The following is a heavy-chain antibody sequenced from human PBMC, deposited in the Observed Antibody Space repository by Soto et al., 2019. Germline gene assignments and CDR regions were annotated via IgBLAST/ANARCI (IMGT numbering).Heavy chain of an antibody. CDR1: GFTFSSYS. CDR2: ISSSSSYI. Sequence: EVQLVESGGGLVKPGGSLRLSCAASGFTFSSYSMNWVRQAPGKGLEWVSSISSSSSYIYYADSVKGRFTISRDNAKNSLYLQMNSLRAEDTAAYYCAREDAMVRGVIDYWGQGTLVTVSS. J-gene: IGHJ4*02. D-gene: IGHD3-10*01. V-gene: IGHV3-21*01. CDR3: AREDAMVRGVIDY.